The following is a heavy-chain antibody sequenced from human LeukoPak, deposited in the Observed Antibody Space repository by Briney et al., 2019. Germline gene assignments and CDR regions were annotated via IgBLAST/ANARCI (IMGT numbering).Heavy chain of an antibody. J-gene: IGHJ4*02. CDR1: GYSISSGYY. D-gene: IGHD1-26*01. V-gene: IGHV4-61*01. CDR2: IYYSGST. Sequence: SETLSLTCAVSGYSISSGYYWGWIRQPPGKGLEWIAYIYYSGSTNYNPSLKSRVTMSVDTSKNQFSLMLSSVTAADTAVYYCARDTGSYYFDYWGQGTLVTVSS. CDR3: ARDTGSYYFDY.